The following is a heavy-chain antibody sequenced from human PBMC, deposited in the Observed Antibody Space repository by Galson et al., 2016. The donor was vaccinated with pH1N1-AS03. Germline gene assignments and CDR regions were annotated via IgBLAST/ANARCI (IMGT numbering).Heavy chain of an antibody. Sequence: SLRLSCAASGFTFSSYAMSWVRQAPGKGLEWVSAISGSGGSTYYADSVKGRFTISRDNSKNTLHLQMNSLRAEDTPVYYCAKSKDMAATAGDYWGQGTLVTVSS. V-gene: IGHV3-23*01. CDR1: GFTFSSYA. CDR2: ISGSGGST. J-gene: IGHJ4*02. CDR3: AKSKDMAATAGDY. D-gene: IGHD5-12*01.